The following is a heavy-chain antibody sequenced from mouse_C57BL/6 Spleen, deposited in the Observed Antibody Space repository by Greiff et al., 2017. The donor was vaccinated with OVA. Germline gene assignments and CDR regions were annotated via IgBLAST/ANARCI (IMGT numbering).Heavy chain of an antibody. CDR1: GFTFSDAW. Sequence: EVKLLESGGGLVQPGGSMKLSCAASGFTFSDAWMDWVRQSPEKGLEWVAEIRNKANNHATYYAESVKGRFTISRDDSKSSVYLQMNSLRAEDTGIYYCTRGHLWVYYAMDYWGQGTSVTVSS. V-gene: IGHV6-6*01. CDR2: IRNKANNHAT. J-gene: IGHJ4*01. CDR3: TRGHLWVYYAMDY. D-gene: IGHD6-1*01.